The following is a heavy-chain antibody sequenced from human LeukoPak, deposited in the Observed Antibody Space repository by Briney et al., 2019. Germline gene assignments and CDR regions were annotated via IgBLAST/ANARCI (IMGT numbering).Heavy chain of an antibody. CDR3: ARAPAVTRDYYYMDV. D-gene: IGHD4-17*01. CDR1: GGSISSYY. CDR2: IYTSGST. J-gene: IGHJ6*03. V-gene: IGHV4-4*07. Sequence: SETLSLTCTVSGGSISSYYWSWIRQPAGKGLEWIGRIYTSGSTNYNPSLKSRVTMSVDTSKNQFSLRLSSVTAADTAVYYCARAPAVTRDYYYMDVWGKGTTVTISS.